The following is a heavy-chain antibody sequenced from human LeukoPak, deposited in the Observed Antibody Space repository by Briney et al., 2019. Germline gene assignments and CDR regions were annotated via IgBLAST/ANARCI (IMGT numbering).Heavy chain of an antibody. D-gene: IGHD3-22*01. V-gene: IGHV1-24*01. Sequence: ASVKVSCKASGGTFSSYAISWVRQAPGKGLEWMGGEDGEAIYAQKFQGRVTMTEDTSTDTAYMDLSSLISEDTAVYYCASIDLDSWGQGTLVTVSS. CDR2: EDGEA. J-gene: IGHJ4*02. CDR1: GGTFSSYA. CDR3: ASIDLDS.